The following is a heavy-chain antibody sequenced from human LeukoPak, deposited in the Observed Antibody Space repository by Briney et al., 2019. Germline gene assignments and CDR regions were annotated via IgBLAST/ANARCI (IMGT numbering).Heavy chain of an antibody. D-gene: IGHD5-12*01. Sequence: GGSLRLSCAASGFTFSSYAMSWVRQAPGKGLEWVSGTSGSGVSTYYADSVKGRVTISRDNSKNTLYMQMNSLRAEDTAIYYCAKDVSNGYSGYDLGCFDYWGQGTPVTVSS. J-gene: IGHJ4*02. CDR3: AKDVSNGYSGYDLGCFDY. CDR2: TSGSGVST. V-gene: IGHV3-23*01. CDR1: GFTFSSYA.